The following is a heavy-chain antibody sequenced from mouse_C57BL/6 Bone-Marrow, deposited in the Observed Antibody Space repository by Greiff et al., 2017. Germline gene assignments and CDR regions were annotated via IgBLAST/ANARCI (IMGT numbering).Heavy chain of an antibody. V-gene: IGHV1-9*01. CDR2: ILPGSGCT. Sequence: QVQLQQPGAELVKPGASVKMSCKASGYTFTSYWIEWVKQRPGHGLEWIGEILPGSGCTNYNEKFKGKATFTADTSSNTAYMQLSSLPTKDSAIYYCAREGVYDYGGWFAYWGQGTLVTVSA. CDR3: AREGVYDYGGWFAY. J-gene: IGHJ3*01. D-gene: IGHD2-4*01. CDR1: GYTFTSYW.